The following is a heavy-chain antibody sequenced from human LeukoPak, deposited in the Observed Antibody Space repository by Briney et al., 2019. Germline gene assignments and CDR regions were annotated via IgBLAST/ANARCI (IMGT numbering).Heavy chain of an antibody. CDR1: GFTFTSYA. V-gene: IGHV3-30*04. CDR3: ARGGGLYSSGYYYFDY. J-gene: IGHJ4*02. Sequence: GGSLRLSCAASGFTFTSYAMPWVRQAPGKGLEWVAVISYDERNKYYADPVKGRFTISRDNYKNTLFLQMNSLTDEDTAVYYCARGGGLYSSGYYYFDYWGQGTLVTVPS. CDR2: ISYDERNK. D-gene: IGHD6-19*01.